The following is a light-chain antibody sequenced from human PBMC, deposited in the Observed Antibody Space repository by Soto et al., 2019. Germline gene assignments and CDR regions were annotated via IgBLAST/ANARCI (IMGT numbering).Light chain of an antibody. CDR2: DAS. CDR3: HQYNKYFPT. Sequence: DIQMTQSPSTLSASVGDRVTITCRASQSISSWVAWYQQKPGKAPKLLIYDASGLERGVPSRFSGSGSGTEFTLTISSLHPDDFATYYCHQYNKYFPTFGRGNKVEIK. CDR1: QSISSW. J-gene: IGKJ1*01. V-gene: IGKV1-5*01.